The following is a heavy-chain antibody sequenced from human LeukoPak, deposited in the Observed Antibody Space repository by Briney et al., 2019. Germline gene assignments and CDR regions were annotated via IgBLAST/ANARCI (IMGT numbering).Heavy chain of an antibody. Sequence: GESLKISCKGSGYRFTNNWIGWVRQMPGKGLEWMGIIYPGDSDTRYSPSFQGQVTISADKSITTAYLQWSSLKASDTAMYYCARRRDGYNYAFDIWGQGTMVTISS. CDR2: IYPGDSDT. CDR1: GYRFTNNW. D-gene: IGHD5-24*01. CDR3: ARRRDGYNYAFDI. J-gene: IGHJ3*02. V-gene: IGHV5-51*01.